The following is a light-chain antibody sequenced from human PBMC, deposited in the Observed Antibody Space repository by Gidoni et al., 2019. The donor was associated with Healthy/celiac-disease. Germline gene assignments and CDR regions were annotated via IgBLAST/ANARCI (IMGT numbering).Light chain of an antibody. CDR2: KAS. CDR3: QQYNSYSPLT. V-gene: IGKV1-5*03. CDR1: PSISSW. Sequence: DIQMTQSPSTLSASVGDRVTITCRAIPSISSWLAWYQQKPGKAPKLLIYKASSLESGVPSRFSGSGSGTECTLTISSLQPDDFATYYCQQYNSYSPLTFGGGTKVEIK. J-gene: IGKJ4*01.